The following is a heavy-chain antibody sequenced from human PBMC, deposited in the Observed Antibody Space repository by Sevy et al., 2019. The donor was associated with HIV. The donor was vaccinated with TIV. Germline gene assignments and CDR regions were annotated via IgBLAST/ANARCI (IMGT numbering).Heavy chain of an antibody. D-gene: IGHD6-19*01. CDR2: ISSSSSTI. Sequence: GGSLRLSCAASGFTFSSYSMNWVRQAPGMGLEWVSYISSSSSTIYYADSVKGRFTISRDNAKNSLYLQMNSLRDEDTAVYYCARAAAWWLAFDAFDIWGQGTMVTVSS. J-gene: IGHJ3*02. CDR1: GFTFSSYS. CDR3: ARAAAWWLAFDAFDI. V-gene: IGHV3-48*02.